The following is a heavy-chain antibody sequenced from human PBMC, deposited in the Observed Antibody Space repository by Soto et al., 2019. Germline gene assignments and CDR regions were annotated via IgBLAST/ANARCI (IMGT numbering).Heavy chain of an antibody. CDR2: IWYDGSNK. J-gene: IGHJ6*02. CDR3: ARDRNCTNGVCSPYYYGMDV. V-gene: IGHV3-33*01. Sequence: GGSLRLSCAASGFTFSSYGMHWVRQAPGKELEWVAVIWYDGSNKYYADSVKGRFTISRDNFKNTLYLQMNSLRAEDTAVYYCARDRNCTNGVCSPYYYGMDVWGQGTTVTVSS. D-gene: IGHD2-8*01. CDR1: GFTFSSYG.